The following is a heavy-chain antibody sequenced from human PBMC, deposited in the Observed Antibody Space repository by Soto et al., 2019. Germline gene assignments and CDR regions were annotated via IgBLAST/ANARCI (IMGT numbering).Heavy chain of an antibody. D-gene: IGHD3-3*01. CDR1: GFTFSSYS. CDR3: ARAEWLLRSKGNTWFDP. CDR2: ISSSSSYI. V-gene: IGHV3-21*01. Sequence: EVQLVESGGGLVKPGGSLRLSCAASGFTFSSYSMNWVRQAPGKGLEWVSSISSSSSYIYYADSVKGRFTISRDNAKNSLYLQMNSLRAEDTAVYYCARAEWLLRSKGNTWFDPWGQGTLVTVSS. J-gene: IGHJ5*02.